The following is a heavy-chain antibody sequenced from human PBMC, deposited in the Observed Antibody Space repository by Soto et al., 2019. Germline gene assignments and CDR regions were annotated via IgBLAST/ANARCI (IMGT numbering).Heavy chain of an antibody. J-gene: IGHJ3*02. V-gene: IGHV1-69*01. CDR3: ARTVFGVVTLAFDI. CDR1: GGTFGSNA. CDR2: IIPIFVTT. D-gene: IGHD3-3*01. Sequence: QVHLVQSGAEVKKPGSSVNVSCKASGGTFGSNAIAWVREVPGQGLEWMGWIIPIFVTTHYAQKFQGRVTITGDESTGTVYMDLSSLRSDDTAVYYCARTVFGVVTLAFDIWGQGTLLTVSS.